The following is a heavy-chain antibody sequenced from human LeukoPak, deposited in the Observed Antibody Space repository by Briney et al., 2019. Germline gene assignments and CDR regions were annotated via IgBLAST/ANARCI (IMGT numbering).Heavy chain of an antibody. Sequence: ASVKVSCKASGYTFTGYYMHWVRQAPGQGLEWMGWINPNSGGTNYAQKFQGRVTMTRDTSTSTVYMELSSLRSEDTAVYYCARARTGATGNDYWGQGTLVTVSS. CDR1: GYTFTGYY. V-gene: IGHV1-2*02. J-gene: IGHJ4*02. CDR2: INPNSGGT. CDR3: ARARTGATGNDY. D-gene: IGHD1-26*01.